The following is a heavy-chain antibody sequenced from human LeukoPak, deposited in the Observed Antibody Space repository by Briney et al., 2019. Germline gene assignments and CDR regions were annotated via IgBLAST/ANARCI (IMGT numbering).Heavy chain of an antibody. V-gene: IGHV4-39*07. CDR1: GGSISSSSYY. Sequence: SETLSLTCTVSGGSISSSSYYWSWIRQPPGKGLECIGSIYYSGSTYYNPSLKSRVTISIDTSKNQFSLKLSSVAAADTAVYYCARFNSGSYQHYFDYWGQGTLVTVSS. CDR2: IYYSGST. D-gene: IGHD1-26*01. J-gene: IGHJ4*02. CDR3: ARFNSGSYQHYFDY.